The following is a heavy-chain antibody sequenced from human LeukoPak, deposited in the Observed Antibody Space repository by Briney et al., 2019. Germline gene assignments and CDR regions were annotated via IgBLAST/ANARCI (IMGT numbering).Heavy chain of an antibody. CDR2: IYYSGST. D-gene: IGHD5-24*01. CDR1: GGSISSYY. CDR3: ARVRDGYNWYFDY. Sequence: SSETLSLTCTVSGGSISSYYWSWIRQPPGKGLEWIGYIYYSGSTNYNPSLKSRVTISVDTSKNQFSLKLSSVTAADTAVYYCARVRDGYNWYFDYWGQGTLVTVSS. V-gene: IGHV4-59*01. J-gene: IGHJ4*02.